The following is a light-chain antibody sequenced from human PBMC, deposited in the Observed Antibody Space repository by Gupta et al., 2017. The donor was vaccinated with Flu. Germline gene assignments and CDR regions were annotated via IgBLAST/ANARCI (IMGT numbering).Light chain of an antibody. CDR2: DDD. CDR1: NIGSET. V-gene: IGLV3-21*02. CDR3: QVWDTASDHWL. J-gene: IGLJ3*02. Sequence: SFILTQPPSVSVAPGQTASIACGGNNIGSETVHWYQQKPGQAPVLVLYDDDFRPSGIPERFSGSNSGNTATLTIRRVEAGDEADYYCQVWDTASDHWLFGAGTELTVV.